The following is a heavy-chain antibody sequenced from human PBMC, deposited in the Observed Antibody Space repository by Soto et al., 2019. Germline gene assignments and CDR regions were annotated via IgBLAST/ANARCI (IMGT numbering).Heavy chain of an antibody. Sequence: SETLSLTCAVSGGSFSSNNWCTGGREPRGRGLGLIGEICETGSTNYEPSVKSRVTISLDKAENQLSLQMTCLSAADTAVYYCAGRDPGTSVDYWGQGTLVTVSS. J-gene: IGHJ4*02. CDR3: AGRDPGTSVDY. V-gene: IGHV4-4*02. D-gene: IGHD1-7*01. CDR1: GGSFSSNNW. CDR2: ICETGST.